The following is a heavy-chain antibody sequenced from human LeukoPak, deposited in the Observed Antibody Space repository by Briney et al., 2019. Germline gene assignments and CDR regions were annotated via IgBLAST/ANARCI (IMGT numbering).Heavy chain of an antibody. Sequence: GGSLRLSCAASGFTFSDYYMSWIRQAPGKGLEWVSYISSSSSYTNYADSVKGRFTISRDNAKSSLYLQMNSLRAEDKAVYYCARHGPWDYGGNSGEWFDPWGQGTLVTVSS. D-gene: IGHD4-23*01. CDR1: GFTFSDYY. CDR2: ISSSSSYT. J-gene: IGHJ5*02. CDR3: ARHGPWDYGGNSGEWFDP. V-gene: IGHV3-11*06.